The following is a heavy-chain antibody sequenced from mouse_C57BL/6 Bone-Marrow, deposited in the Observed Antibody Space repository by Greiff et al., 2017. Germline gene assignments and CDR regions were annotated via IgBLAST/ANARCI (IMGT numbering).Heavy chain of an antibody. J-gene: IGHJ2*01. CDR1: GYTFTDYN. Sequence: EVQLQQSGPELVKPGASVKMSCKASGYTFTDYNMHWVKQSHGKSLEWIGYINPNNGGTSYNQKFKGKATLTVNESSSTAYMELRSLTSEDSAVYYCAGGAYDYALYYVDYWGQGTTLTVSS. CDR3: AGGAYDYALYYVDY. D-gene: IGHD1-1*01. CDR2: INPNNGGT. V-gene: IGHV1-22*01.